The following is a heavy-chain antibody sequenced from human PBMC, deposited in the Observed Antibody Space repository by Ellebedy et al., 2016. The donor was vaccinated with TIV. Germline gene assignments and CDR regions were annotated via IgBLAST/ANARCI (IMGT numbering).Heavy chain of an antibody. Sequence: MPSETLSLTCTVSGGSIGSSSYYRGWIRQPPGKGLEWIGSIYYSGSTYYNPSLKSRVTISVDTSKKQFSLKLSSVTAADTAVYYCARHPDSSNWYMVWWFDPWGQGTLVTVSS. CDR2: IYYSGST. D-gene: IGHD6-13*01. J-gene: IGHJ5*02. V-gene: IGHV4-39*01. CDR3: ARHPDSSNWYMVWWFDP. CDR1: GGSIGSSSYY.